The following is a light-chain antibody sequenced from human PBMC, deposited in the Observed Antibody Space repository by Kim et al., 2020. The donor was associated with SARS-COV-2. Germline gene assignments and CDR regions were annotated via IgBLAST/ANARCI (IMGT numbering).Light chain of an antibody. Sequence: DIVMTQSPLSLPVTPGEPASISCRSSQSLLHSNGYNYLDWYLEKPGQSPQLLIYLGSTRASGVPDRLSGSGSGTDFTLKISRVEAEDVGVYYCMQAQQVPRTFGQGTKLEI. J-gene: IGKJ2*01. V-gene: IGKV2-28*01. CDR2: LGS. CDR1: QSLLHSNGYNY. CDR3: MQAQQVPRT.